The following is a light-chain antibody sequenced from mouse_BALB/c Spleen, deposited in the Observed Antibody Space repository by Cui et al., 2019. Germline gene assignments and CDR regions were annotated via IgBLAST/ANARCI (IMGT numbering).Light chain of an antibody. CDR2: LTS. Sequence: QIVLTQSPALMFASPGEKVTMTCSASSSVSYMYLYQQKPRSSPKPWIYLTSNLASGVPARFSGSWSGTSYSLTISSMEAEDAATYYCQQWSSNPYTFGGGTKLEIK. J-gene: IGKJ2*01. CDR3: QQWSSNPYT. V-gene: IGKV4-68*01. CDR1: SSVSY.